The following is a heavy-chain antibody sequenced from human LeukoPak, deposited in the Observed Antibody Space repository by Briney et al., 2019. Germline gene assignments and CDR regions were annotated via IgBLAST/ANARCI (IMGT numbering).Heavy chain of an antibody. CDR3: ARGRVRGVMWVHGY. Sequence: GASVKVSCKASGYTFTSYDINWVRQATGQGLEWMGWMNPNSGNTGYAQKFQGRVTMTRNTSISTAYMELSSLRSEDTAVYYRARGRVRGVMWVHGYWGQGTLVTVSS. D-gene: IGHD3-10*01. V-gene: IGHV1-8*01. CDR2: MNPNSGNT. J-gene: IGHJ4*02. CDR1: GYTFTSYD.